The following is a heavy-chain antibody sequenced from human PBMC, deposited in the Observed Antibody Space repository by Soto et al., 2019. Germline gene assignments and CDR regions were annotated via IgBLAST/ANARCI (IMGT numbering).Heavy chain of an antibody. D-gene: IGHD1-20*01. V-gene: IGHV4-59*08. CDR2: IHYTGST. Sequence: PSETLSLTCTVSGGSITYYYWNWIRQPPGKGLEWIGFIHYTGSTNYNPSLKSRVTISVDTSNNQFSLKLSSVTAADTAVYYCARQSLDVDKTITYFDSWGQGSLVTVSS. J-gene: IGHJ4*02. CDR1: GGSITYYY. CDR3: ARQSLDVDKTITYFDS.